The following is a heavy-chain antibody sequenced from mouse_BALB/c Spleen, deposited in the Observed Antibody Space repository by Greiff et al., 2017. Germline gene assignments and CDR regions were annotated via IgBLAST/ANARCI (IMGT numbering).Heavy chain of an antibody. CDR3: ADGNYGDYYAMDY. CDR2: ISYDGSN. Sequence: DVKLQESGPGLVKPSQSLSLTCSVTGYSITSGYYWNWIRQFPGNKLEWMGYISYDGSNNYNPSLKNRISITRDTSKNQFFLKLNSVTTEDTATYYCADGNYGDYYAMDYWGQGTSVTVSS. J-gene: IGHJ4*01. CDR1: GYSITSGYY. D-gene: IGHD2-1*01. V-gene: IGHV3-6*02.